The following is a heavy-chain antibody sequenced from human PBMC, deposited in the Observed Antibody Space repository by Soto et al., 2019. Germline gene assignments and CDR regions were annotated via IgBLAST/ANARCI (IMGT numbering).Heavy chain of an antibody. CDR3: ANALVVGATPPSAY. CDR2: ISGSGGST. J-gene: IGHJ4*02. Sequence: GGSLRLSCAASGFTFSSYAMSWVRQAPGKGLEWVSAISGSGGSTYYADSVKGRFTISRDNSKNTLYLQMNSLRAEDTAAYYCANALVVGATPPSAYWGQGTPVTVSS. V-gene: IGHV3-23*01. D-gene: IGHD1-26*01. CDR1: GFTFSSYA.